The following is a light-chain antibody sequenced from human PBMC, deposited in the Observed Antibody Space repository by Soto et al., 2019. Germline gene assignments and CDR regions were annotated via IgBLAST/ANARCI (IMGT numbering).Light chain of an antibody. CDR3: QQYSYFAT. J-gene: IGKJ1*01. Sequence: DIQMTQSPSTLSASVGDRVTITCRASQSISSWLTWYQQKAGQAPKLLIYKASIVESGVPSRFSGSGSGTGFTLTISSLQPDDSATYYCQQYSYFATFGQGTRVEV. CDR2: KAS. V-gene: IGKV1-5*03. CDR1: QSISSW.